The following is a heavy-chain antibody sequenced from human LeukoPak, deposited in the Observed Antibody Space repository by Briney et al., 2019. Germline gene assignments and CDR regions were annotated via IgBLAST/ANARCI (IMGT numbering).Heavy chain of an antibody. J-gene: IGHJ4*02. CDR1: GFTFSDYW. D-gene: IGHD3-10*02. CDR2: IKKDGSEK. Sequence: GGSLRLSCAAPGFTFSDYWMTWVRQAPGKGLERLATIKKDGSEKYYVDSVKGRFTISRDNAKNSLDLQMNSLRSEDTAVYYCARFNLFPDYWGQGTLVTVSS. V-gene: IGHV3-7*03. CDR3: ARFNLFPDY.